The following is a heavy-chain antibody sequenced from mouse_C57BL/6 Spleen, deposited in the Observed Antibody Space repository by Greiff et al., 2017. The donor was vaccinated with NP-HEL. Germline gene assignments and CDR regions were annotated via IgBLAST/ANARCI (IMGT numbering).Heavy chain of an antibody. V-gene: IGHV1-82*01. J-gene: IGHJ1*03. Sequence: QVQLQQSGPELVKPGASVKISCKASGYAFSSSWMNWVKQRPGKGLEWIGRIYPGDGDTNYNGKFKGKATLTADKSSSTAYMQLSSLTSEDSAVYFCARTFPQNYYGSSWYFDVWGTGTTVTVSS. CDR1: GYAFSSSW. D-gene: IGHD1-1*01. CDR2: IYPGDGDT. CDR3: ARTFPQNYYGSSWYFDV.